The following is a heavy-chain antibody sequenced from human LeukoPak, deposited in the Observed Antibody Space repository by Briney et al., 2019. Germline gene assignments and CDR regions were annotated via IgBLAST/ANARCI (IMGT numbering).Heavy chain of an antibody. CDR1: GFTFNTYA. D-gene: IGHD3-22*01. CDR3: AKEETNYYDSSGYYLRYWYFDL. Sequence: GGTLRLSCSASGFTFNTYAMNWVRQAPGKGLEWVSGISGDTGSTYYADSVGGRFIISRDNSRNTLYLQMNSLRAEDTAVYYCAKEETNYYDSSGYYLRYWYFDLWGRGTLVTVSS. CDR2: ISGDTGST. V-gene: IGHV3-23*01. J-gene: IGHJ2*01.